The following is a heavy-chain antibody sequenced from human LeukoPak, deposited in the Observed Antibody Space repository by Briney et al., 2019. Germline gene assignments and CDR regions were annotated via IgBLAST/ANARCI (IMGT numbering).Heavy chain of an antibody. CDR1: GFTFRSYW. J-gene: IGHJ4*02. CDR2: INSDGSST. CDR3: ARVEGGGIVVVTATQPHFDY. V-gene: IGHV3-74*01. D-gene: IGHD2-21*02. Sequence: GGSLRLSRAASGFTFRSYWMHWVRQAPRKGLVWVSQINSDGSSTNYADSVKGRFTISRDNAKNTLYLQMNSLRAEDRAVYYCARVEGGGIVVVTATQPHFDYWGQGTVVSVS.